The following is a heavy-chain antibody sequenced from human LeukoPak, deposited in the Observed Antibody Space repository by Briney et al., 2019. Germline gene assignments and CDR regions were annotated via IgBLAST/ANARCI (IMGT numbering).Heavy chain of an antibody. CDR1: GYTFTSYT. Sequence: ASVKVSCKASGYTFTSYTMHWVRQAPGQRLEWMGWINVGNGNTKYSQKFQGRVTITRDTSASTAYMELSSLRSEDTAVYYCAREAGNIVNDYWGQGTLVTVSS. CDR2: INVGNGNT. V-gene: IGHV1-3*01. D-gene: IGHD5-12*01. J-gene: IGHJ4*02. CDR3: AREAGNIVNDY.